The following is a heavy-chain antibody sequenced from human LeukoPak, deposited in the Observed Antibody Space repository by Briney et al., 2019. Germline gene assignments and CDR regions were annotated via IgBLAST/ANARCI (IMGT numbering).Heavy chain of an antibody. J-gene: IGHJ6*02. CDR3: TTDLVVLPATGAGYYYGMDV. CDR1: GFTFSNAW. V-gene: IGHV3-15*01. Sequence: GGSLRLSCATSGFTFSNAWMSWVRQAPGKGLEWVGRIKSKTDGGTTVYAAPVKGRFTISRDDSNTTLYLQMHSLKTEDTAVYYCTTDLVVLPATGAGYYYGMDVWGQGTTVTVSS. CDR2: IKSKTDGGTT. D-gene: IGHD2-15*01.